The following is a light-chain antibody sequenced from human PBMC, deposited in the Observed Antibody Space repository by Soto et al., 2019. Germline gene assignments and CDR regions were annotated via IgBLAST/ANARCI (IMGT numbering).Light chain of an antibody. CDR2: DND. V-gene: IGLV1-51*01. CDR3: GTWDNSLNTGWV. J-gene: IGLJ3*02. CDR1: TSNIGNHH. Sequence: QSVLTQPPSVSAAPGQRVTISCSGSTSNIGNHHVSWYQQLPGTAPKLLIYDNDKRPSGIPDRFSGSKSGTSATLGITGLQTGDEADYYCGTWDNSLNTGWVFGEGTKLTVL.